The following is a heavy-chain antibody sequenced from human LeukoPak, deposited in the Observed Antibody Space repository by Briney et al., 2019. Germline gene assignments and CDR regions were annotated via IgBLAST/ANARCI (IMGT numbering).Heavy chain of an antibody. D-gene: IGHD3-22*01. J-gene: IGHJ6*02. CDR3: ARDSHRSDYYDSSGFPGYYGMDV. CDR2: IHYSGST. Sequence: SQTLSLTCTVSGGSISSGGYYWSWIRQHPGKGLEWIGYIHYSGSTYYNPSLKSRVTISVDTSKNQFSLKLSSVTAADTAVYYCARDSHRSDYYDSSGFPGYYGMDVWGQGTTVTVSS. CDR1: GGSISSGGYY. V-gene: IGHV4-31*03.